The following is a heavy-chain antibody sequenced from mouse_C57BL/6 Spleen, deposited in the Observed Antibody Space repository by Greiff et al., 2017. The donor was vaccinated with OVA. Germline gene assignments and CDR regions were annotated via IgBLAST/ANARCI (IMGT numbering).Heavy chain of an antibody. CDR3: ARGPTMITACHFDY. V-gene: IGHV1-64*01. Sequence: QVQLQQPGAELVKPGASVKLSCKASGYTFTSYWMHWVKQRPGQGLEWIGMIHPNSGSTNYNEKFKSKATLTVDKSSSTAYMQLSSLTSEDSAVYYCARGPTMITACHFDYWGQGTTLTVSS. J-gene: IGHJ2*01. CDR2: IHPNSGST. CDR1: GYTFTSYW. D-gene: IGHD2-4*01.